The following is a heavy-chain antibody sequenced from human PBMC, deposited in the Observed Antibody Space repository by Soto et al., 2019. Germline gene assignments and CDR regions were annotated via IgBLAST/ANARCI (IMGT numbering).Heavy chain of an antibody. Sequence: QVQLVQSGAEVKKPGASVKVSCKASGYTFTSYAMHWVRQAPGQRLEWMGWINAGNGNTKYSQKFQGRVTITRDTSASTAYMELSSLRSEDTAVYYCARLPEELYSSGWYPREYYYGMDVWGQGTTVTVSS. CDR1: GYTFTSYA. D-gene: IGHD6-19*01. CDR2: INAGNGNT. CDR3: ARLPEELYSSGWYPREYYYGMDV. V-gene: IGHV1-3*01. J-gene: IGHJ6*02.